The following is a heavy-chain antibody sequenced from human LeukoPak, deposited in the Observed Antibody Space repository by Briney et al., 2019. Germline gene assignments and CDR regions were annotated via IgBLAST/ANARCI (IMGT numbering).Heavy chain of an antibody. CDR2: MNPNSGNT. V-gene: IGHV1-8*01. D-gene: IGHD2-15*01. CDR1: GYTFSSYD. CDR3: ARGLAFGVATINGVDY. J-gene: IGHJ4*02. Sequence: APVKVSCKASGYTFSSYDINWVRQATGQGLEWMGWMNPNSGNTGYAQKFQGRVTMTRNTSISTAYMELSSLRSEDTAVYYCARGLAFGVATINGVDYWGQGTLVTVSS.